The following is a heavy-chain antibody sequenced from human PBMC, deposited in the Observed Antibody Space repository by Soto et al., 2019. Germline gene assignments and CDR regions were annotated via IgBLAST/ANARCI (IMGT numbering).Heavy chain of an antibody. CDR1: GYTFTSYG. J-gene: IGHJ3*02. CDR3: ERDCSGGSCYSDAFDI. D-gene: IGHD2-15*01. V-gene: IGHV1-18*01. Sequence: QVQLVQSGAEVKKPGASVKVSCKASGYTFTSYGISWVRQAPGQGLEWMGWISAYNGNTNYAQKLQGRVTMTTDTSTSTAYMELRSLRSDDTAVYYCERDCSGGSCYSDAFDIWGQGTMVTVSS. CDR2: ISAYNGNT.